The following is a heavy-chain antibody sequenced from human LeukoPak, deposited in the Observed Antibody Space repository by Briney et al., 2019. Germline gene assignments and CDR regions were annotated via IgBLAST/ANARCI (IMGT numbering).Heavy chain of an antibody. D-gene: IGHD5-24*01. J-gene: IGHJ4*02. CDR3: ARMEMATAIFDY. CDR1: GYTFTSYA. CDR2: ISAYNGNP. Sequence: ASVKVSCKASGYTFTSYAITWVRQAPGQGLEWMGWISAYNGNPNYAQNLQGRVTMTTDTSTSTAYMELRSLRSDDTAMYYCARMEMATAIFDYWGQGTLVTVSS. V-gene: IGHV1-18*01.